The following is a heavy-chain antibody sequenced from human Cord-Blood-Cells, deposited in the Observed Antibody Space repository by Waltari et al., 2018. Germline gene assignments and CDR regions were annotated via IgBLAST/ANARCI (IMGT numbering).Heavy chain of an antibody. CDR1: GYTFTGYY. CDR2: INPNSGGT. CDR3: ARARGYSSSSGRGGWFDP. V-gene: IGHV1-2*02. Sequence: QVQLVQSGAEVKKPGASVKVSCKASGYTFTGYYMHWVRQAPGQGLEWMGWINPNSGGTNYAQKLQGRVTMTRDTSISTAYMELSRLRSDDTAVYYCARARGYSSSSGRGGWFDPWGQGTLVTVSS. J-gene: IGHJ5*02. D-gene: IGHD6-6*01.